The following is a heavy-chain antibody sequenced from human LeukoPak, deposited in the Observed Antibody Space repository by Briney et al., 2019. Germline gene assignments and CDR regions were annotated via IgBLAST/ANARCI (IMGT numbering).Heavy chain of an antibody. CDR2: ISTSSTYT. Sequence: GGSLRLSCAASGFTLSSYGMNWVRQAPGKGLEWVSYISTSSTYTYYADSVKGRFTISRDNAKNSLYLQMNSLRAEDTAVYYCARHIVVVIAIKDDAFDIWGQGTMVTVSS. CDR1: GFTLSSYG. D-gene: IGHD2-21*01. V-gene: IGHV3-21*01. J-gene: IGHJ3*02. CDR3: ARHIVVVIAIKDDAFDI.